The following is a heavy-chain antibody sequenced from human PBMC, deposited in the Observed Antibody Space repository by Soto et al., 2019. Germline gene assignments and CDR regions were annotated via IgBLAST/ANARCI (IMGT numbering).Heavy chain of an antibody. Sequence: QVQLVQSGAEVKKPGASVKVSCKASGYTFTKYVITWVRQAPGQGLEWMGWISAYNGDTNYAQKLQGRVTMTTDTSTTTAYMELRGLTSDDTAVYYCARGDYSGGICYPNDFWGQGSLVTVSS. J-gene: IGHJ4*02. CDR2: ISAYNGDT. V-gene: IGHV1-18*01. D-gene: IGHD2-15*01. CDR1: GYTFTKYV. CDR3: ARGDYSGGICYPNDF.